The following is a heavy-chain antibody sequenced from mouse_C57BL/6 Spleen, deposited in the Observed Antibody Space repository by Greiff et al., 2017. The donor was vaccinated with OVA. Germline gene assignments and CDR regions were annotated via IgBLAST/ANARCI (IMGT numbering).Heavy chain of an antibody. V-gene: IGHV3-6*01. J-gene: IGHJ4*01. CDR3: ARDWDRGYAMDY. CDR1: GYSITSGYY. D-gene: IGHD3-3*01. Sequence: EVKLQESGPGLVKPSQSLSLTCSVTGYSITSGYYWNWIRQFPGNKLEWMGYISYDGSNNYNPSLKNRISITRDTSKNQFFLKLNSVTTEDTATYYCARDWDRGYAMDYWGQGTSVTVSS. CDR2: ISYDGSN.